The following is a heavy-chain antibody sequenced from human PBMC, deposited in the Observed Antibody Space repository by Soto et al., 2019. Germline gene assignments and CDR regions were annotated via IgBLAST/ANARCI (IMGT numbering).Heavy chain of an antibody. V-gene: IGHV1-18*04. CDR2: ISAYNGNT. J-gene: IGHJ5*02. D-gene: IGHD6-19*01. CDR1: GYTFTSYG. CDR3: ARVTVIAVAGTVYNWFDP. Sequence: ASVKVSCKASGYTFTSYGISWVRQAPGQGLEWMGWISAYNGNTNYAQKLQGRVTMTTDTSTSTAYMELRSLRSDDTAVYYCARVTVIAVAGTVYNWFDPWGQGTLVTVYS.